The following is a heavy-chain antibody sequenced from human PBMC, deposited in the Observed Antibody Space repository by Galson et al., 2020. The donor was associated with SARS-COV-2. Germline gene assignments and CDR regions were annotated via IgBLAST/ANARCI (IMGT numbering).Heavy chain of an antibody. CDR1: GGSITSHY. J-gene: IGHJ6*02. V-gene: IGHV4-4*07. CDR2: MKTSGRT. D-gene: IGHD3-10*01. Sequence: LETLSLTCTVSGGSITSHYWTWIRQPAGKRLEWIGRMKTSGRTVYNPSLKSRVTMSVDTSKNQFSLKMTSVTAADTAVYYCARDHYASGTIDWYLGDGMDVWGQGTTVTVSS. CDR3: ARDHYASGTIDWYLGDGMDV.